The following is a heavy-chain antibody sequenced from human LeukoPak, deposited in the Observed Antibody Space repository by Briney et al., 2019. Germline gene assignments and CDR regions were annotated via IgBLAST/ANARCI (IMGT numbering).Heavy chain of an antibody. CDR2: IKQDGSEK. V-gene: IGHV3-7*01. CDR1: GFTFSSYW. CDR3: AREGTDYDILTGLNWFDP. J-gene: IGHJ5*02. D-gene: IGHD3-9*01. Sequence: GGSLRLSCAASGFTFSSYWMSWARQAPGKGLEWVANIKQDGSEKYYVDSVKGRFTISRDNAKNSLYLQMNSLRAEDTAVYYCAREGTDYDILTGLNWFDPWGQGTLVTVSS.